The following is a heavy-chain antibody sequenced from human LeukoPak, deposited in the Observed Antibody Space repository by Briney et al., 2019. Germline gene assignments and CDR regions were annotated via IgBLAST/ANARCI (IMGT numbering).Heavy chain of an antibody. Sequence: GGSLRLSCAASGFTLTTYGTHWLRQAPGKGLEWVGVVSYDGFNKYYADSVKGRFTLSRDNSKNTLSLQMNSLRTEDTAVYYCAREERFLQWPYYNGMDVWGQGTTVTVSS. J-gene: IGHJ6*02. V-gene: IGHV3-30*19. D-gene: IGHD3-3*01. CDR1: GFTLTTYG. CDR2: VSYDGFNK. CDR3: AREERFLQWPYYNGMDV.